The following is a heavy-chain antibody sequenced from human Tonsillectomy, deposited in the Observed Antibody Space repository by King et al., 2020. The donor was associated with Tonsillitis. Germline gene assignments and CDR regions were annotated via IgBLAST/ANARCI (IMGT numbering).Heavy chain of an antibody. CDR2: ISGSGGSK. Sequence: VQLVESGGGLVQPGGSLRLSCAASGFTFSSYAMSWVRQAPGKGLTWVSAISGSGGSKYYADSVKGRFTISRDNSKNTLYLQMNSLRAEDTAVYYCAKGERAYSSGWYYFDYWGQGTLVTVSS. J-gene: IGHJ4*02. D-gene: IGHD6-19*01. CDR3: AKGERAYSSGWYYFDY. V-gene: IGHV3-23*04. CDR1: GFTFSSYA.